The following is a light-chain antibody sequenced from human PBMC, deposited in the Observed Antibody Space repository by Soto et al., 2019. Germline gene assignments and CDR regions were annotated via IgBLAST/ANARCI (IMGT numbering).Light chain of an antibody. CDR2: DAS. V-gene: IGKV3-20*01. CDR1: QSVSSNY. J-gene: IGKJ2*01. CDR3: QHYGGSPRT. Sequence: ENVLTQSPGTLSLSPGERATLSCRASQSVSSNYLAWFQQKPGQAPRLLIYDASTRATGIPDRFSGSGSETDFTLTIRRLEPEDFAVYYCQHYGGSPRTFGQGTRLEIK.